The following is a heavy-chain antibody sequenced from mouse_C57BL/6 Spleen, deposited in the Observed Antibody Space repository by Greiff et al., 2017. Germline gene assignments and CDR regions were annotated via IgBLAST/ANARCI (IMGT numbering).Heavy chain of an antibody. J-gene: IGHJ2*01. D-gene: IGHD2-4*01. CDR2: IYPSDSET. Sequence: QVQLQQPGAELVRPGSSVKLSCKASGYTFTSYWMDWVKQRPGQGLEWIGNIYPSDSETHYNQKFKDKATLTVDKSSSTAYMQLSSLTSEDSAVYYCARGGITTKVSVYFDYWGQGTTLTVSS. CDR3: ARGGITTKVSVYFDY. V-gene: IGHV1-61*01. CDR1: GYTFTSYW.